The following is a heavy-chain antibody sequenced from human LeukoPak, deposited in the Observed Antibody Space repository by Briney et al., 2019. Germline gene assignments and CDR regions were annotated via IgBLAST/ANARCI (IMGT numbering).Heavy chain of an antibody. V-gene: IGHV1-69*05. CDR3: ARRPSSGYYAFDI. Sequence: SVKVSCKASGGTFSSYAISWVRQAPGQGLEWMGGIIPIFGTANYAQKFQGRVTITTDESTSTAYMELSSLRSEDTAVYCCARRPSSGYYAFDIWGQGTMVTVSS. CDR2: IIPIFGTA. J-gene: IGHJ3*02. D-gene: IGHD3-22*01. CDR1: GGTFSSYA.